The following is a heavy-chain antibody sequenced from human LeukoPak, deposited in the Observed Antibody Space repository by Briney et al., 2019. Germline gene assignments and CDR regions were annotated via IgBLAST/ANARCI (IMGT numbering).Heavy chain of an antibody. V-gene: IGHV3-64D*09. D-gene: IGHD6-13*01. Sequence: PGGSLRLSCSASGFTLSSFAIHWVRQAPGKGLEYVSAISSNGGSTYYADSVKGRFTISTDNSKNTLYLQMSSLRVEDTAVYYCVKDRGQLVRDFDYWGQGTLVTVSS. CDR2: ISSNGGST. CDR1: GFTLSSFA. CDR3: VKDRGQLVRDFDY. J-gene: IGHJ4*02.